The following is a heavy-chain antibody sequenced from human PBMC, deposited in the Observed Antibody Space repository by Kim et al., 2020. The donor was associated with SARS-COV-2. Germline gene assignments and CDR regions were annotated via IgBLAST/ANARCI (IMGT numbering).Heavy chain of an antibody. CDR3: ARGREGYISSWYLDY. V-gene: IGHV4-59*09. Sequence: PSHKRRVTISVDTSKNQFSLKLSSVTAADTAVYYCARGREGYISSWYLDYWGQGTLVTVSS. J-gene: IGHJ4*02. D-gene: IGHD6-13*01.